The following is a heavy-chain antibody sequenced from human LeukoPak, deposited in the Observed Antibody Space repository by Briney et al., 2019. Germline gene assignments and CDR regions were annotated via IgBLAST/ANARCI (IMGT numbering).Heavy chain of an antibody. CDR3: ARHGENGDYGYYGMDV. CDR1: GYSFTSYW. D-gene: IGHD4-17*01. V-gene: IGHV5-51*01. Sequence: GESLKISCKGSGYSFTSYWIGWVRQMPGKGLEWMGIIYPGDSDTRYSPSFQGQVTISADKSIITAYLQWSSLKASDTAMYYCARHGENGDYGYYGMDVWGKGTTVTVSS. CDR2: IYPGDSDT. J-gene: IGHJ6*04.